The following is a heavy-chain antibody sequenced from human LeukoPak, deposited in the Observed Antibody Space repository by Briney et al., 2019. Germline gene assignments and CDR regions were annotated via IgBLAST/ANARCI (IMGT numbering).Heavy chain of an antibody. V-gene: IGHV3-30*03. D-gene: IGHD3-10*01. CDR2: ISYDGTDK. CDR3: VKGSVTYTGGYFDY. CDR1: GFTFSAYT. J-gene: IGHJ4*02. Sequence: GGSLRLSCAASGFTFSAYTMHWVRQTPGKGLEGVAVISYDGTDKYYAGSVRGRFTISRDNAKDTLSLQMNSLRAEDTAVYYCVKGSVTYTGGYFDYWGQGTLVTVSS.